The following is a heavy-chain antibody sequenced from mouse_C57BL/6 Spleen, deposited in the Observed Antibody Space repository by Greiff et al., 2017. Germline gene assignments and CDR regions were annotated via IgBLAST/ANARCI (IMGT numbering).Heavy chain of an antibody. D-gene: IGHD2-4*01. J-gene: IGHJ3*01. CDR1: GYTFTSYW. CDR3: ARNIYYDYGPAFAY. Sequence: QVQLQQPGPELVKPGASVKLSCKASGYTFTSYWMHWVKQRPGQGLEWIGNINPSNGGTNYNEKFKSKATLTVDKSSSTAYMQLSSLTSEDSAVYYCARNIYYDYGPAFAYWGQGTLVTVSA. CDR2: INPSNGGT. V-gene: IGHV1-53*01.